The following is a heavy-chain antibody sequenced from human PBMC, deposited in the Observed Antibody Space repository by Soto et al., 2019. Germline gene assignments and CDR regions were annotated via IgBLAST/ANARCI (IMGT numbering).Heavy chain of an antibody. V-gene: IGHV3-74*01. CDR1: GFTFSTYW. CDR3: VSASYGDHEYFQN. D-gene: IGHD4-17*01. CDR2: IRPDGGRT. J-gene: IGHJ1*01. Sequence: EVQLVESGGGLVQPGGSLRLSCAASGFTFSTYWMHWVRQAPGKGLVWVSRIRPDGGRTDYAGSVKGRFTISRDNADDTLYLHMSSLRAADTAVYYCVSASYGDHEYFQNWGQGTLVTVSS.